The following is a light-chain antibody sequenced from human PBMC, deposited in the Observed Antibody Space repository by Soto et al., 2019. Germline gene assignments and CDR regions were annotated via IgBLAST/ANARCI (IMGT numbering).Light chain of an antibody. CDR3: QQRSTTLYT. Sequence: DIQMTQSPSSLSASVGDRVTITCRASQSISINLSWYQQNPGKAPQLLIYAASSLQSGVPSSFSGGGSGTDFTLTITSLQPEDFAFYYCQQRSTTLYTFGQGTHLEIK. CDR2: AAS. CDR1: QSISIN. V-gene: IGKV1-39*01. J-gene: IGKJ2*01.